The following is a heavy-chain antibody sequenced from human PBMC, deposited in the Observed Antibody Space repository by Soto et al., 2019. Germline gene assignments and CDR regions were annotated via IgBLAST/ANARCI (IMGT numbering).Heavy chain of an antibody. J-gene: IGHJ3*02. CDR1: GYTFTSYY. CDR2: INPSGGST. Sequence: AAVKVSCNASGYTFTSYYMHWVRQAPGQGLEWMGIINPSGGSTSYAQKFQGRVTMTRDASTSTVYMELSSLRSEDTAVYYCARGYYYDSSGYYPGGFDIWGQGTMFTVSS. CDR3: ARGYYYDSSGYYPGGFDI. V-gene: IGHV1-46*01. D-gene: IGHD3-22*01.